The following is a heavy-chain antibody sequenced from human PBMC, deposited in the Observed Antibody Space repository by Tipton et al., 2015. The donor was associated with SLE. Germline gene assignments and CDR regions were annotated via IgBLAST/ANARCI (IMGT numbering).Heavy chain of an antibody. Sequence: TLSLTCTVSGGSISSSNYYWGWIRQPPGKGLEWIGSIYYSGSTYYNPSLKSRVTISVDTSKNQFSLKLSSVTAADTAVYYCARDTRPNGYSFDYWGQGTLVTVSS. CDR1: GGSISSSNYY. CDR3: ARDTRPNGYSFDY. D-gene: IGHD2-8*01. V-gene: IGHV4-39*07. J-gene: IGHJ4*02. CDR2: IYYSGST.